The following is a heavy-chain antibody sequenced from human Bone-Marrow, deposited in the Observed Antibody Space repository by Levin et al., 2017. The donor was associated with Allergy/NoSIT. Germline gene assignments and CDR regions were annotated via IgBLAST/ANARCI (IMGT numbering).Heavy chain of an antibody. CDR1: GYIFTDYY. D-gene: IGHD2-2*02. CDR2: INPDGGGT. Sequence: PVASVKVSCKASGYIFTDYYIHWVRQAPGQGLEWMGRINPDGGGTNYAQKFQGRVTMTRDTSISTAYMVLSRLTSDDTAVFYCATYRSRLDSWSPGTLVTVSS. CDR3: ATYRSRLDS. J-gene: IGHJ4*02. V-gene: IGHV1-2*06.